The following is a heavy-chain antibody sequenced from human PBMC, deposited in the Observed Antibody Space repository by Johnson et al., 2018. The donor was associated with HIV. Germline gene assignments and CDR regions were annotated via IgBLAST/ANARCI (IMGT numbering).Heavy chain of an antibody. CDR1: GFTFSSYA. CDR3: SKDLRTVKAFDI. J-gene: IGHJ3*02. CDR2: IYSGGST. V-gene: IGHV3-23*03. Sequence: MQLVESGGGLVQPGGSLRLSCAASGFTFSSYAMSWVRQAPGKGLEWVSVIYSGGSTYYADSVKGRFTISRDNSRNTLYLQMNSLRAEDTAVYYCSKDLRTVKAFDIWGQGTMVTVSS. D-gene: IGHD4-17*01.